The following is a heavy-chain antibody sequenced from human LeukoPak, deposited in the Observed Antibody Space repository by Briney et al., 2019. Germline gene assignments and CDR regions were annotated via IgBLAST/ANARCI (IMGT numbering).Heavy chain of an antibody. CDR2: FDPEDGET. Sequence: ASVKVSCKVSGYTLTELSMHWVRQAPGKGLEWMGGFDPEDGETIYAQKFQGRVTMTEDTSTDTAYMELSSLRSEDTAVYYCARSGQYASMWYYYYYMDVWGKGTTVTVSS. CDR1: GYTLTELS. V-gene: IGHV1-24*01. D-gene: IGHD2-2*01. CDR3: ARSGQYASMWYYYYYMDV. J-gene: IGHJ6*03.